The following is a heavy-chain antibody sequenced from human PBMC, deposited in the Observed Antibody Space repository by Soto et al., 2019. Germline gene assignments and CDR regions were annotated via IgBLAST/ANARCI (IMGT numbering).Heavy chain of an antibody. CDR2: ISGSGGST. D-gene: IGHD3-3*01. J-gene: IGHJ4*02. Sequence: EVQLLESGGGLVQPGGSLRLSCAASGFTFSSYAMSWVRQAPGKGLEWVSAISGSGGSTYYADSVKCRFTISRDNSKNTLYLQMNSLRAEDTAVYYCAKLHLITIFGVVEYYFDYWGQGTLVTVSS. CDR3: AKLHLITIFGVVEYYFDY. CDR1: GFTFSSYA. V-gene: IGHV3-23*01.